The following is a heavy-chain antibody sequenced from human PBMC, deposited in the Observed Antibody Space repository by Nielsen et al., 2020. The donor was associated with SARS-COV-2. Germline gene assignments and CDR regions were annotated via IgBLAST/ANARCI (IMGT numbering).Heavy chain of an antibody. D-gene: IGHD4-17*01. CDR3: VRDKDSTTENLRMDV. J-gene: IGHJ6*02. V-gene: IGHV3-53*01. CDR2: IHEDGSS. CDR1: GFTVSRNY. Sequence: GESLKISCAASGFTVSRNYMSWVRQAPGKGLAWVSVIHEDGSSYYADSVEGRFTISRDNSKNILDLHMNSLRAEDTAVYYCVRDKDSTTENLRMDVWGQGTTVTVSS.